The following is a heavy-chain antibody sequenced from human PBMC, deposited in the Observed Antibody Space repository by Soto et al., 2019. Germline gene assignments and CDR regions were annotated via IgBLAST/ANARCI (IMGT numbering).Heavy chain of an antibody. V-gene: IGHV4-30-4*01. D-gene: IGHD5-18*01. J-gene: IGHJ5*02. Sequence: QVQLQESGPGLVKPSQTLSLTCTVSGDSISSNNNYWSWIRQPPGEGLEWIGFISYSGTTSYSPSLKSRVATSLDTSKNQFSLSLSSVTAADTAVYYCAGGRGYSYGLDPWGQGTLVTVSS. CDR2: ISYSGTT. CDR3: AGGRGYSYGLDP. CDR1: GDSISSNNNY.